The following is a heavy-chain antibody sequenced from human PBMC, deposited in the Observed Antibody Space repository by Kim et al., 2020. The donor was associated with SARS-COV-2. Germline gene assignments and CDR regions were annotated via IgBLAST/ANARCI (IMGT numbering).Heavy chain of an antibody. J-gene: IGHJ4*02. CDR1: GGSISSGGYY. D-gene: IGHD3-22*01. V-gene: IGHV4-31*03. CDR2: NYYSGST. Sequence: SETLSLTCTVSGGSISSGGYYWSWIRQHPGKGLEWIGYNYYSGSTYYNPSLKSRVTISVDTSKNQFSLKLSSVTAADTAVYYCARAPGLGTMIVVVTHFDYWGQGTLVTVSS. CDR3: ARAPGLGTMIVVVTHFDY.